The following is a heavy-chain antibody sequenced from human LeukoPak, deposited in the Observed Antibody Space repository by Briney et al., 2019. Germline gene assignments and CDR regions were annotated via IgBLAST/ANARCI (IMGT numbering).Heavy chain of an antibody. CDR3: ARESGSYSRQFDY. J-gene: IGHJ4*02. Sequence: SETLSLTCTVSGGSISSYYWSWIRQPPGKGLEWIGYIYYSGSTNYNPSLKSRVTISVDTSKNQSSLKLSSVTAADTAVYYSARESGSYSRQFDYWGQGTLVTVSS. D-gene: IGHD1-26*01. CDR1: GGSISSYY. CDR2: IYYSGST. V-gene: IGHV4-59*01.